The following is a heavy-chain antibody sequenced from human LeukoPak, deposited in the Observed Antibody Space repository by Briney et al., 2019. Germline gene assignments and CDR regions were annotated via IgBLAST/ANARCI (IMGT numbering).Heavy chain of an antibody. CDR3: ARVPNYYDSSGYYYSDPAFDI. CDR1: GCSISSSSYY. D-gene: IGHD3-22*01. CDR2: IYYSGST. V-gene: IGHV4-39*07. J-gene: IGHJ3*02. Sequence: SETLSLTCTVPGCSISSSSYYWGWIRQPPGKGLEWIGSIYYSGSTNYNPSLKSRVTISVDTSKNQFSLKLSSVTAADTAVYYCARVPNYYDSSGYYYSDPAFDIWGQGTMVTVSS.